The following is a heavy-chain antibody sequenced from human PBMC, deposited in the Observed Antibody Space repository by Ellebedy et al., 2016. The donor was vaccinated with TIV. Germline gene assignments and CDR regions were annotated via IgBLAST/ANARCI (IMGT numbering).Heavy chain of an antibody. J-gene: IGHJ4*02. CDR3: ARTMVRGVIYDY. CDR1: GYTFTSYG. CDR2: ISAYNGNT. V-gene: IGHV1-18*01. Sequence: ASVKVSXXASGYTFTSYGISWVRQAPGQGLEWMGWISAYNGNTNYAQKLQGRVTMTTDTSTSTAYMELRSLRSDDTAVYYCARTMVRGVIYDYWGQGTLVTVSS. D-gene: IGHD3-10*01.